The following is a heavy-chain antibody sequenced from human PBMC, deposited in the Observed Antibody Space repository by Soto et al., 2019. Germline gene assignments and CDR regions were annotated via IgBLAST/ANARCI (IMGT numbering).Heavy chain of an antibody. J-gene: IGHJ3*01. CDR3: ATRPVFPGAC. CDR1: GFTFSSNA. D-gene: IGHD3-10*01. Sequence: EVQLVESGGGLIQPGGSLRLSCAASGFTFSSNAMNWVRQAPGKGLEWVSLIYSGGSTYYADSVKGRFTISREVSRNTLYLQMSSQRAEDTAVYYCATRPVFPGACWGQGTMVTVSS. CDR2: IYSGGST. V-gene: IGHV3-53*01.